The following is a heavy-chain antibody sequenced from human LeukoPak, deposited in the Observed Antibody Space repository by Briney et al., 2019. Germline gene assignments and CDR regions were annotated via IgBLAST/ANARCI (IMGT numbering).Heavy chain of an antibody. CDR3: ARRQERYFDWSPFDP. Sequence: GESLKISCKGCGYSFTSYWIGWVRQLPGKGLEWMGIIYPGDSDTRYSPSFQVQVSISADKSISTAYLQWSSLKASDTAMYYCARRQERYFDWSPFDPWGQGTLVTVSS. CDR1: GYSFTSYW. V-gene: IGHV5-51*01. D-gene: IGHD3-9*01. J-gene: IGHJ5*02. CDR2: IYPGDSDT.